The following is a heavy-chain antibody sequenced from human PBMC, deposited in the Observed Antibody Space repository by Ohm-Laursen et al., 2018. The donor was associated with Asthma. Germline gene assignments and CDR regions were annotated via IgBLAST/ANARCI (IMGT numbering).Heavy chain of an antibody. Sequence: SLRLSCSASGFTFSSYSMNWVRQAPGKGLEWVSYISSSSSYTNYADSVKGRFTISRDNAKNSLYLQMNSLRAEDTAVYYCARLPTVPHYYYGMDVWGQGTTVTVSS. D-gene: IGHD4-17*01. CDR1: GFTFSSYS. CDR3: ARLPTVPHYYYGMDV. J-gene: IGHJ6*02. CDR2: ISSSSSYT. V-gene: IGHV3-21*05.